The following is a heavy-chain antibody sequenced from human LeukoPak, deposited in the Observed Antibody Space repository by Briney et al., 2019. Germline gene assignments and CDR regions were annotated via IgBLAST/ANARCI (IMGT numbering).Heavy chain of an antibody. J-gene: IGHJ3*01. CDR3: AMKAVPRPRLYDAFDF. CDR2: IYSAGST. Sequence: GGSPRLSCAASGFTVSSNYMNWVRQAPGKGLEWVSLIYSAGSTYYADSVKGRFAISRDNSKNTLYLQMNSLRADDTAVYYCAMKAVPRPRLYDAFDFWGQGTVVTVSS. CDR1: GFTVSSNY. V-gene: IGHV3-53*01. D-gene: IGHD2-2*02.